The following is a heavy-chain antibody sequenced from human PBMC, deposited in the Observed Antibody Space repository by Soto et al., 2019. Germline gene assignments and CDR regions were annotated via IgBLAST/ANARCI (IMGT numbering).Heavy chain of an antibody. V-gene: IGHV4-34*01. J-gene: IGHJ4*02. Sequence: TSETLSLTCAVYGGSFSGYYWSWIRQPPGKGLEWIGEINHSGSTNYNPSLKSRVTISVDTSKNQFSLKLSSVTAADTAVYYCARPGAGARDYWGQGTLVTVSS. CDR2: INHSGST. CDR3: ARPGAGARDY. D-gene: IGHD1-26*01. CDR1: GGSFSGYY.